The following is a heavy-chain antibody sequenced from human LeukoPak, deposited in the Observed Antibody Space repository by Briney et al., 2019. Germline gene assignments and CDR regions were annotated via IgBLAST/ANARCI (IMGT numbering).Heavy chain of an antibody. CDR2: IYTSGST. CDR3: ARGDYYDSSGYYYRGCYFDY. D-gene: IGHD3-22*01. J-gene: IGHJ4*02. CDR1: GGSISSYY. V-gene: IGHV4-4*07. Sequence: SETLSLTCTVSGGSISSYYWSWIRQPAGKGLEWIGRIYTSGSTNYNPSLKSRVTISVDTSKNQFSLKLSSVTAADTAVYYCARGDYYDSSGYYYRGCYFDYWGQGTLVTVSS.